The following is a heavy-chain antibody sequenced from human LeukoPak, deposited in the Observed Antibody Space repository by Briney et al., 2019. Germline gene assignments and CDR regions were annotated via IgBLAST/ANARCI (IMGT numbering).Heavy chain of an antibody. J-gene: IGHJ4*02. CDR1: GGSISSSSYY. CDR3: AREVYDSSGYPPGD. Sequence: PSETLSLTCTVSGGSISSSSYYWGWIRQPPGKGLEWIGEINHSGSTNYNPSLKSRVTISVDTSKNQFSLKLSSVTAADTAVYYCAREVYDSSGYPPGDWGQGTLVTVSS. D-gene: IGHD3-22*01. V-gene: IGHV4-39*07. CDR2: INHSGST.